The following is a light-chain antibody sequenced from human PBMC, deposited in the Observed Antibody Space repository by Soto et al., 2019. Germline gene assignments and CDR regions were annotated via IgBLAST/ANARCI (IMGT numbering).Light chain of an antibody. CDR1: SSDVGSYNL. CDR2: EVR. CDR3: SSYTSNTTPLV. V-gene: IGLV2-14*02. Sequence: QSALTQPASVSGSPGQSITISCTGTSSDVGSYNLVSWYQQHPGKAPKLLIYEVRNRPSGVSNRFSGSKSGNTASLTVSGLQVEDEADYYCSSYTSNTTPLVFGTGTKVTVL. J-gene: IGLJ1*01.